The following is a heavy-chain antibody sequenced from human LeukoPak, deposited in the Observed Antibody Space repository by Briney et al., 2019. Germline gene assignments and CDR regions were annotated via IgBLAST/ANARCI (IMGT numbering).Heavy chain of an antibody. CDR3: ARGGGVIAVAANFDF. D-gene: IGHD6-13*01. CDR2: IKQDGSEK. V-gene: IGHV3-7*03. CDR1: GFTFSSSW. J-gene: IGHJ4*02. Sequence: GGSLRLSCAASGFTFSSSWMSWVRQAPGKGLEWVANIKQDGSEKYYVDSVKGRFTISRDNAMNSLYLQMNSLSAEDTAVYYCARGGGVIAVAANFDFWGQGTLVTVSS.